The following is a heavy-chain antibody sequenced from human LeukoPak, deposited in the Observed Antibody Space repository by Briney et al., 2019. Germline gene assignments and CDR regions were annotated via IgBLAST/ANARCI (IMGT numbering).Heavy chain of an antibody. V-gene: IGHV1-2*06. D-gene: IGHD1-1*01. J-gene: IGHJ6*02. CDR2: IDPNNGGT. Sequence: GASVKVSCKASGYSFTRYFIHWVRQAPGQGLEGMGRIDPNNGGTSYAQKFQGRVTVTRDTSITTAYMEITSLRSDDTAVYYCASAVMYRYYYYYGLDVWGQGTTVTVSS. CDR1: GYSFTRYF. CDR3: ASAVMYRYYYYYGLDV.